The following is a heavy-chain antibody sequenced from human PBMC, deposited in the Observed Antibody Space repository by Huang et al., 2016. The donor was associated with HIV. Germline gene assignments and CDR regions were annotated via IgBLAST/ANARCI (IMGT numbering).Heavy chain of an antibody. Sequence: QVQLVQSGAEVKKPGASVKVSCKASGNTFSGYGISWVRQAPGQGLEWMGGISGYKGNTNYVENLQGRVTMTTDTSTSTAYMELRSLRSDDTAVYYCARDRRPYSGSYLGYWGQGTLVTVSS. V-gene: IGHV1-18*04. CDR1: GNTFSGYG. CDR3: ARDRRPYSGSYLGY. CDR2: ISGYKGNT. J-gene: IGHJ4*02. D-gene: IGHD1-26*01.